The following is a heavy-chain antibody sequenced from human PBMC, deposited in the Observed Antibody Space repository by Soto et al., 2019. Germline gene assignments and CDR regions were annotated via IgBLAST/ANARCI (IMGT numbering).Heavy chain of an antibody. J-gene: IGHJ6*02. CDR1: GGSISSYY. D-gene: IGHD6-6*01. V-gene: IGHV4-59*01. Sequence: SETLSLTCTVSGGSISSYYWRRIRQPPGKGLEWIGYIYYSGSTNYNPSLKNRVTISVDTSKNQFSLKLSSVTAADTAVYYCARSYMIAAPPFYYYYYGMDVWGQGTTVTVSS. CDR3: ARSYMIAAPPFYYYYYGMDV. CDR2: IYYSGST.